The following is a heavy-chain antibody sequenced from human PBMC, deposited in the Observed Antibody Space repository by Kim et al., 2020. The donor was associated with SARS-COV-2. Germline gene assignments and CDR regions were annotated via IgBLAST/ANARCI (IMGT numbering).Heavy chain of an antibody. V-gene: IGHV3-21*01. Sequence: GGSLRLSCAASGFTFSSYSMNWVRQAPGKGLEWVSSISSSSSYIYYADSVKGRFTISRDNAKNSLYLQMNSLRAEDTAVYYCARLSKFLYYDYVWGEDYFDYWGQGTLVTVSS. CDR1: GFTFSSYS. J-gene: IGHJ4*02. D-gene: IGHD3-16*01. CDR3: ARLSKFLYYDYVWGEDYFDY. CDR2: ISSSSSYI.